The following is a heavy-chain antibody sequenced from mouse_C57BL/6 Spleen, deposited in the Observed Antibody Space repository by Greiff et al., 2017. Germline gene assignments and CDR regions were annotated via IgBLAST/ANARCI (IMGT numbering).Heavy chain of an antibody. V-gene: IGHV1-15*01. D-gene: IGHD2-2*01. Sequence: VQLQQSGAELVRPGASVTLSCKASGYTFTDYEMHWVKQTPVHGLEWIGAIDPETGGTAYNQKFKGKAILTADKSSSTAYMELRSLTSEDSAVYYCTVYGYDGFAYWGQGTLVTVSA. J-gene: IGHJ3*01. CDR2: IDPETGGT. CDR3: TVYGYDGFAY. CDR1: GYTFTDYE.